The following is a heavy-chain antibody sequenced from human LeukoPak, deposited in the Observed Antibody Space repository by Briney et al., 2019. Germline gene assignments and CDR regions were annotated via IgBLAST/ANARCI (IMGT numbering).Heavy chain of an antibody. D-gene: IGHD2-8*01. J-gene: IGHJ4*02. V-gene: IGHV3-23*01. CDR2: ITISGKTA. CDR3: AKKGCGTNGSPYHFGY. CDR1: GFTFSNYA. Sequence: GGSLRLSCLASGFTFSNYAMSWVRQAPGKGLEWVSGITISGKTAYYADSVKGRFTISRDNFKNTLYLQMNSLRAEDTAVYYCAKKGCGTNGSPYHFGYWGQGTLVTVSS.